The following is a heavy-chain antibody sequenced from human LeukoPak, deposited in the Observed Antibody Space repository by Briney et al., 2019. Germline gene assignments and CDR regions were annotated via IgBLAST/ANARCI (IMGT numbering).Heavy chain of an antibody. Sequence: SVKVSCKASGFTFTSSAMHWVRQARGQRLEWIGWIVVGSGNTNYAQKFQERVTITRDMSTSTAYMELSSLRSEDTAVYYCAASGSYYFDYWGQGTLVTVSS. D-gene: IGHD1-26*01. CDR1: GFTFTSSA. V-gene: IGHV1-58*02. J-gene: IGHJ4*02. CDR2: IVVGSGNT. CDR3: AASGSYYFDY.